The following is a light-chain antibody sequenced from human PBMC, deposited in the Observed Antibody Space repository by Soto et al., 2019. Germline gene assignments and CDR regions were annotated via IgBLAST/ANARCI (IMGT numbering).Light chain of an antibody. CDR1: QSISSY. CDR3: QQSFSTPPV. V-gene: IGKV1-39*01. Sequence: DIQMTQSPSSLSASVGDRVTITCRASQSISSYLNWYQQKPGKAPKLLIYAASSLQSGVPSRFSRSGSGTDFSLTISSLQPEDFATDYCQQSFSTPPVFGQGTKLQIK. CDR2: AAS. J-gene: IGKJ2*01.